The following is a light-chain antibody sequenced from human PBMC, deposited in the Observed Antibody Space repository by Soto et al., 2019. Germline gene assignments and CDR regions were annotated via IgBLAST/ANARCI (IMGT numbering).Light chain of an antibody. V-gene: IGKV3-20*01. J-gene: IGKJ2*01. Sequence: EIVLTQSPGTLSLSPGESATLSCRASQSFDNNYVAWYQQKPGQAPTLLIHGASYRAAGIPDRFSGRGSGTDVALTISRLEPEDFAVFHCQQYGNSPYTFGQGTQLEI. CDR2: GAS. CDR1: QSFDNNY. CDR3: QQYGNSPYT.